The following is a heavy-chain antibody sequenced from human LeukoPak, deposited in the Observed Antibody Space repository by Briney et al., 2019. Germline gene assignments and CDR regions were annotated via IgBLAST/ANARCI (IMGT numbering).Heavy chain of an antibody. CDR2: ISRSSYYI. V-gene: IGHV3-21*01. CDR3: ARVVAIAQYNWFDP. J-gene: IGHJ5*02. D-gene: IGHD5-12*01. Sequence: PGGTLRLSCAASGFTFSDYNMNWVRQPPANGLEWVSSISRSSYYIYYTDSVKGRFTISRDNAKNSLYLQMNSLRAEDTAVYYCARVVAIAQYNWFDPWGEGSLVTVSS. CDR1: GFTFSDYN.